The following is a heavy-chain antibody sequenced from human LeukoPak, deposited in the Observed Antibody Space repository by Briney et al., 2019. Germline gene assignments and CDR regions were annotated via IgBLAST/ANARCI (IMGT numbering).Heavy chain of an antibody. CDR3: ARDGDYYGMDV. V-gene: IGHV4-59*01. J-gene: IGHJ6*02. D-gene: IGHD3-16*01. CDR1: GGSISTYY. CDR2: IYYSGSA. Sequence: SETLSLTCTVSGGSISTYYWSWIRQPPGKALEWIGYIYYSGSANYNPSLKSRVTISVDTSKNQFSLKLSSVTAADTAVYYCARDGDYYGMDVWGQGTTVTVSS.